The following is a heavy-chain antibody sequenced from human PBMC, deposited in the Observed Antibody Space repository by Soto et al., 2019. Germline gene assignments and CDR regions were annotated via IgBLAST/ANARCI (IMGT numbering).Heavy chain of an antibody. CDR3: SFCALAPRYGEYPY. Sequence: GESLKISCKGSGYSFTSYWISWVRQMPGKGLEWMGRIDPSDSYTNYSPSFHGHVTISADKSISTAYLQWSSLKASDPAMYYCSFCALAPRYGEYPYWGQGTLVTDPS. V-gene: IGHV5-10-1*01. J-gene: IGHJ4*02. D-gene: IGHD4-17*01. CDR1: GYSFTSYW. CDR2: IDPSDSYT.